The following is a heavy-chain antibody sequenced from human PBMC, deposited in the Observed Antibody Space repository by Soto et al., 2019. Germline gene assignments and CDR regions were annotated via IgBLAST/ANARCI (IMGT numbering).Heavy chain of an antibody. CDR1: GGTFSSYA. Sequence: SVKVSCKASGGTFSSYAISWVRQAPGQGLEWMGGIIPIFGTANYAQKFQGRVTITADKSTSTAYMELSSLRSEDTAVYYCARVVGATSPWYFDLWGRGTLVTVSS. D-gene: IGHD1-26*01. J-gene: IGHJ2*01. CDR2: IIPIFGTA. V-gene: IGHV1-69*06. CDR3: ARVVGATSPWYFDL.